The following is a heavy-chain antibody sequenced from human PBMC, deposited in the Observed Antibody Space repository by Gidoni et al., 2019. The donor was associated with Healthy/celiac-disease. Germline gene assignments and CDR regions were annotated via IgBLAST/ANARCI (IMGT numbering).Heavy chain of an antibody. J-gene: IGHJ6*02. CDR2: INHSGST. D-gene: IGHD3-3*01. Sequence: QVQLQQWGAGLLKPSETLSLTCAVYGGSFSGYYWSWIRQPPGKGLEWIGEINHSGSTNYNPSLKSRVTISVDTSKNQFSLKLSSVTAADAAVYYCASRRSEYYDFWSGYPAVGYYGMDVWGQGTTVTVSS. V-gene: IGHV4-34*01. CDR1: GGSFSGYY. CDR3: ASRRSEYYDFWSGYPAVGYYGMDV.